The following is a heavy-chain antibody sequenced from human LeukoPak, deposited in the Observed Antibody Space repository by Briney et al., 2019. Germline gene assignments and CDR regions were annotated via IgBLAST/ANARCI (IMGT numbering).Heavy chain of an antibody. Sequence: SLRLSCVASGFTFDDFAMHWVRQVPGKGLEWLSGISWNGGTITYADSVKGRFTISRDNARNSLYLQMNSLRAQDTAVYYCAREFLAVAGYDYWGQGTLVTVSS. CDR1: GFTFDDFA. CDR2: ISWNGGTI. CDR3: AREFLAVAGYDY. V-gene: IGHV3-9*01. D-gene: IGHD6-19*01. J-gene: IGHJ4*02.